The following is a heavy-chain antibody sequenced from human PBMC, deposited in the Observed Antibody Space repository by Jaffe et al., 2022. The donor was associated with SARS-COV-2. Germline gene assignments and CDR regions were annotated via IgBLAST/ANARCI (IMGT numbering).Heavy chain of an antibody. CDR1: GFTFSSYA. CDR3: AREGANWNYAYYYYGMDV. CDR2: ISYDGSNK. Sequence: QVQLVESGGGVVQPGRSLRLSCAASGFTFSSYAMHWVRQAPGKGLEWVAVISYDGSNKYYADSVKGRFTISRDNSKNTLYLQMNSLRAEDTAVYYCAREGANWNYAYYYYGMDVWGQGTTVTVSS. J-gene: IGHJ6*02. V-gene: IGHV3-30-3*01. D-gene: IGHD1-7*01.